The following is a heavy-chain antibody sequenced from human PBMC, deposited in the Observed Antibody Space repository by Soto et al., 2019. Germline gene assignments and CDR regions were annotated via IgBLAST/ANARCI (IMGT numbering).Heavy chain of an antibody. CDR1: GDSVTSGNYY. Sequence: SETLSLTCTVSGDSVTSGNYYWSWIRQPPGKGLEWIGYIYYSGNTNYSPSLKSRVTMSLDRSNNQFSLNLSSVTAADTAVYYCARTPVDTSMIYWFDPWGQGILVTVSS. CDR3: ARTPVDTSMIYWFDP. J-gene: IGHJ5*01. V-gene: IGHV4-61*01. D-gene: IGHD5-18*01. CDR2: IYYSGNT.